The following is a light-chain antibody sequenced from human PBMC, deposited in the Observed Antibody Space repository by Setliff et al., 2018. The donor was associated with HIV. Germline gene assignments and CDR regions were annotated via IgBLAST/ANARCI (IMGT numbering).Light chain of an antibody. V-gene: IGLV1-51*01. Sequence: SVLTQPPSVSAAPGQKVTISCSGTPSNIGTTYVSWYQQLPGRAPKLLLYDNDKRPSDTPDRFSGSKYGTSAILDIPARPTGDEADYYCGTWATGLSNFVFGSGTKVTVL. CDR1: PSNIGTTY. CDR3: GTWATGLSNFV. J-gene: IGLJ1*01. CDR2: DND.